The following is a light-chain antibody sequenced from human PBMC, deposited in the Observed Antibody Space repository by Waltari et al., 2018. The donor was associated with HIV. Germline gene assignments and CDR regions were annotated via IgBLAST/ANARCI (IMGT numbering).Light chain of an antibody. Sequence: QSVLTQPPSASGTPGQRVTISCSGRSSNIGSHYVYWYQQLPGTAPKLLIDRNNQRPSGVPDRFSGSKSGTSASLAISGLRSEDEADYYCAAWDDSLSGPGVFGGGTKLTVL. J-gene: IGLJ3*02. CDR3: AAWDDSLSGPGV. CDR2: RNN. V-gene: IGLV1-47*01. CDR1: SSNIGSHY.